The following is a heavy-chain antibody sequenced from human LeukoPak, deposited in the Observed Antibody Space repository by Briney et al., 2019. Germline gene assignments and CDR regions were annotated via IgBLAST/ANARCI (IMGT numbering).Heavy chain of an antibody. D-gene: IGHD3-10*01. CDR3: ARAGAVYYYGMDV. V-gene: IGHV1-2*02. Sequence: ASVKVSCKASGYTFTGYYVHWVRQAPGQGLEWMGWINPNSGDTNYAQRFQGRVTMTRDTSISTAHMELSRLRSDDTAMYYCARAGAVYYYGMDVWGQGTTVTVSS. CDR1: GYTFTGYY. CDR2: INPNSGDT. J-gene: IGHJ6*02.